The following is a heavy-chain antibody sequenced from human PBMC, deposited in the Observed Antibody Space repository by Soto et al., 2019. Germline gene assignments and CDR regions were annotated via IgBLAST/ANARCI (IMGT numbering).Heavy chain of an antibody. J-gene: IGHJ6*02. CDR1: GGSISSSSYY. V-gene: IGHV4-39*01. CDR2: IYYSGST. CDR3: ARHKMDLGYYGMDV. D-gene: IGHD3-16*01. Sequence: QLQLQESGPGLVKPSETLSLTCTVSGGSISSSSYYWGWIRQPPGKGLEWIGSIYYSGSTYYNPSLKSRVTLSVDTSKNQFSLKLSSVTAADTAVYYCARHKMDLGYYGMDVWGQGTTVTVSS.